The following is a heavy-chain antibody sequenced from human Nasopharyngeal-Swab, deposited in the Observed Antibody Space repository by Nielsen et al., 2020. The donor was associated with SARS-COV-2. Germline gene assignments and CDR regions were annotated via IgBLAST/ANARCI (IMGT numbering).Heavy chain of an antibody. J-gene: IGHJ6*02. Sequence: GESLKISCAASGFTFSTYDMSWVRQAPGKGLEWVSGISGSGESTHYADSVKGRFTISRDNAKNSLYLQMNSLRAEDTALYYCAKEPSAVTSYDYYGMDVWGQGTTVTVSS. CDR1: GFTFSTYD. CDR3: AKEPSAVTSYDYYGMDV. D-gene: IGHD4-11*01. V-gene: IGHV3-23*01. CDR2: ISGSGEST.